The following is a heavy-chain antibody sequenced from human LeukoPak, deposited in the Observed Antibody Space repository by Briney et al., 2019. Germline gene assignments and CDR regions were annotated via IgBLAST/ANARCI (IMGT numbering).Heavy chain of an antibody. D-gene: IGHD2-15*01. CDR1: GFTFSNYD. CDR3: ARGGGGTYWDY. V-gene: IGHV3-48*02. CDR2: ISSSSSTI. Sequence: GGSLRLSCAASGFTFSNYDMNWVRQAPGKGLEWVSYISSSSSTIYYADSVKGRFTISRDNAKNSLYLQMNSLRDDDTAVYYCARGGGGTYWDYWGQGTLVTVSS. J-gene: IGHJ4*02.